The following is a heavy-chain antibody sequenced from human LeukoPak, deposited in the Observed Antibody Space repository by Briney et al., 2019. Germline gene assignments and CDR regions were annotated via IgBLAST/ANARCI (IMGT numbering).Heavy chain of an antibody. CDR3: ARSGSYGRYFDY. D-gene: IGHD1-26*01. Sequence: GASVKVSCKASGYTFTSYAMHWVRQAPGQRLEWMGWINAGNGNTKYSQKFQGRVTITRDTSASTAYMELSSLRSEDTAVYYCARSGSYGRYFDYWGQGTLVTVSS. CDR2: INAGNGNT. CDR1: GYTFTSYA. V-gene: IGHV1-3*01. J-gene: IGHJ4*02.